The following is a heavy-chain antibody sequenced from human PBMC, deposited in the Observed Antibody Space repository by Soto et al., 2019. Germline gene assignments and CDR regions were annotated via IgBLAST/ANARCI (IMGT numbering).Heavy chain of an antibody. CDR2: VSQSGYT. D-gene: IGHD2-2*01. CDR3: AWSYDGRSYLVLGLPLRGSDAFDI. Sequence: PSETLSLTCGISGGSISSSNWWSWVRKPPGKGLEWIGEVSQSGYTNYNPSLKGRVTTSVDKSNNQFSLKVTSVTAADTAVYYWAWSYDGRSYLVLGLPLRGSDAFDIWGPGTKVTVSS. CDR1: GGSISSSNW. J-gene: IGHJ3*02. V-gene: IGHV4-4*02.